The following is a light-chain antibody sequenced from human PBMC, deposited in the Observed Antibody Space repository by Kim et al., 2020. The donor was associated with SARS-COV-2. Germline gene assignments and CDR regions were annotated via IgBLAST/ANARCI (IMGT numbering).Light chain of an antibody. CDR3: QQYNSSPRT. CDR2: AAS. Sequence: ASVEGSVPITCRPSQGIYNFLAWFQQKPGQAPTSLIYAASSLQGGVPSKFSGSGSGTVFTLPITSVQPEDSATYYCQQYNSSPRTFGQGTRVEIK. V-gene: IGKV1-16*02. J-gene: IGKJ1*01. CDR1: QGIYNF.